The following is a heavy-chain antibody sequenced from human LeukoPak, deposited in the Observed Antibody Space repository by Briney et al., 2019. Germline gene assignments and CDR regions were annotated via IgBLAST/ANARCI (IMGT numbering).Heavy chain of an antibody. Sequence: GGSLRLSCAAFGFTFSSYSMNWVRQAPGKGLEWVSSISSSSSYIYYADSVKGRFTISRDNAKNSLYLQMNSLRAEDTAVYYCARANDFWSGNDYWGQGTLVTVSS. V-gene: IGHV3-21*01. CDR3: ARANDFWSGNDY. CDR1: GFTFSSYS. J-gene: IGHJ4*02. CDR2: ISSSSSYI. D-gene: IGHD3-3*01.